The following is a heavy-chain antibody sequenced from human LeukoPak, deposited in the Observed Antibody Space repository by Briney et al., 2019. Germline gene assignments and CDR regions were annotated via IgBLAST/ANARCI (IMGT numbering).Heavy chain of an antibody. CDR3: ARGGYYGSGSYYKPYNWFDP. CDR2: IIPILGIA. Sequence: ASVKVSCKASGGTFSSYAISWVRQAPGQGLEWMGRIIPILGIANYAQKFQGRVTITADKSTSTAYMELSSLRSEDTAVYYCARGGYYGSGSYYKPYNWFDPWVQGTLVTVSS. D-gene: IGHD3-10*01. V-gene: IGHV1-69*04. CDR1: GGTFSSYA. J-gene: IGHJ5*02.